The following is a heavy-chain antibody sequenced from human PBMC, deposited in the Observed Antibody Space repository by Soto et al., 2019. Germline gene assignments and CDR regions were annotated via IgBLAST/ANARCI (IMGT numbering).Heavy chain of an antibody. V-gene: IGHV3-23*01. CDR1: GFTFSSYA. Sequence: PGGSLRLSCAASGFTFSSYAMSWVRQAPGKGLEWVSAISGSGGSTYYADSVKGRFTISRDNSKNTLYLQMNSLRAEDTAVYYCAKVAGIAAAGKVYYYYGMDVWGQGTTVTVS. CDR3: AKVAGIAAAGKVYYYYGMDV. CDR2: ISGSGGST. D-gene: IGHD6-13*01. J-gene: IGHJ6*02.